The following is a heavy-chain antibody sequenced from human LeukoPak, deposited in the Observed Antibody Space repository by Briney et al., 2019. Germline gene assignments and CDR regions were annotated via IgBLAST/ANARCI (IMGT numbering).Heavy chain of an antibody. V-gene: IGHV4-39*07. CDR2: IYYSGST. CDR3: ARDYRISMVRGLTTLGNWFDP. J-gene: IGHJ5*02. Sequence: SETLSLTCTVSGGSISTSSYYWGWLRQSPGKELEWLGSIYYSGSTYYSPSLKSRVTISVDTSKNQFSLRLSSVTAADSAVYYCARDYRISMVRGLTTLGNWFDPWGQGTLVTVPS. D-gene: IGHD3-10*01. CDR1: GGSISTSSYY.